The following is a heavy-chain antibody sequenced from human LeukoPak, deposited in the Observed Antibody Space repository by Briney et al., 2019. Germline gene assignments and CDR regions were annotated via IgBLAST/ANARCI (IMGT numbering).Heavy chain of an antibody. CDR2: INHGGST. V-gene: IGHV4-34*01. J-gene: IGHJ4*02. CDR1: GGSFSGYY. CDR3: ARADAARGGGEDY. D-gene: IGHD2-15*01. Sequence: PSETLPLTCAVYGGSFSGYYWSWIRQPPGKGLEWIGEINHGGSTNYNPSLKSRVTISVDTSKNQFSLKLSSVTAADTAVYYCARADAARGGGEDYWGQGTLVTVSS.